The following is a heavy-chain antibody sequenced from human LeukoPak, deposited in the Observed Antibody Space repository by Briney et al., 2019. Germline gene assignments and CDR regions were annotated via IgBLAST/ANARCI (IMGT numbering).Heavy chain of an antibody. Sequence: PSETLSLTCTVSGGSISDYYRGWIRQPPGKGLEWIGYFYNSGSSTYNPSLKSRVTITVDTSKEQFSLKLSSVTAADTAVYYCASSYDSSGYWYFDLWGRGTLVTVSS. J-gene: IGHJ2*01. CDR3: ASSYDSSGYWYFDL. D-gene: IGHD3-22*01. V-gene: IGHV4-59*01. CDR2: FYNSGSS. CDR1: GGSISDYY.